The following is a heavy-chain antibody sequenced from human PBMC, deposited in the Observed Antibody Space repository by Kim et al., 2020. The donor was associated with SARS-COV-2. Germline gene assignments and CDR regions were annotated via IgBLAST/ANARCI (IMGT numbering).Heavy chain of an antibody. CDR2: ISGSGGST. CDR1: GFTFSSYA. Sequence: GGSLRLSCAASGFTFSSYAMSWVRQAPGKGLEWVSAISGSGGSTYYADSVKGRFTISRDNSKNTLYLQMNSLRAEDTAVYYCAKDLTGGLVATIIAHTWGQGTLVTVSS. J-gene: IGHJ4*02. D-gene: IGHD5-12*01. CDR3: AKDLTGGLVATIIAHT. V-gene: IGHV3-23*01.